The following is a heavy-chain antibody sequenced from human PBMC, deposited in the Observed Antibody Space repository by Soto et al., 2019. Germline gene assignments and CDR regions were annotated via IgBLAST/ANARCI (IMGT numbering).Heavy chain of an antibody. D-gene: IGHD6-13*01. CDR1: GFTFSNYE. CDR3: ARRGYGSRWPNVYMDV. J-gene: IGHJ6*03. Sequence: EAQLVESGGGLVQPGGSLRLSCAASGFTFSNYEMHWVRQAPGKGLEYVSGISNNGAHTDYAKSVKGRFTISRDNSDNTLYLQMGSLRAEDMALYYCARRGYGSRWPNVYMDVWGKGTMVTVSS. CDR2: ISNNGAHT. V-gene: IGHV3-64*01.